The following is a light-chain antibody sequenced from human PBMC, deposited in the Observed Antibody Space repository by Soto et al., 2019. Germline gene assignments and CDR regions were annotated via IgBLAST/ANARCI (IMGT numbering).Light chain of an antibody. CDR1: QNISSI. Sequence: EIVMTQSPATLSVSPGERATLSCRASQNISSILAWYQQKPGQAPRVLIDGASTRATGIPARFSGSGSGTEFTLTISSLQSEDFAVYYCQQYNNWLWTFGQGTKVEIK. CDR2: GAS. CDR3: QQYNNWLWT. V-gene: IGKV3-15*01. J-gene: IGKJ1*01.